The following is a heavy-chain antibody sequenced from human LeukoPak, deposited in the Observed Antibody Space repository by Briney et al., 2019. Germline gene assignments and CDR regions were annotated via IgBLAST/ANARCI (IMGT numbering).Heavy chain of an antibody. CDR2: IKSKTDGGTT. D-gene: IGHD2-15*01. CDR1: GFTFSNAW. Sequence: KAGGSLRLSCAASGFTFSNAWMSWVRQAPGKGLEWVGRIKSKTDGGTTDYAAPVKGRFTISRDNSKKTMYLQMKSLRAEDTAVYYCAKSEMYCYGGICYPFYYMDVWGKGTTVTVSS. V-gene: IGHV3-15*01. J-gene: IGHJ6*03. CDR3: AKSEMYCYGGICYPFYYMDV.